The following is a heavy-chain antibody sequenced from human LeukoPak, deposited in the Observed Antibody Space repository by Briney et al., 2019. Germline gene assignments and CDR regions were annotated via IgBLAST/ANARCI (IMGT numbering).Heavy chain of an antibody. Sequence: PPENLSLTCTVSGGSISRSCFYWGWLRPPPEKGLEGIGSHYYSGSHYYNPSFKSRVVISVDTSKNQFSLKLSAVTAADTAVYYCARKIGYCSSTSFYGILYLDYWVQGTLVTVSS. D-gene: IGHD2-2*01. J-gene: IGHJ4*02. V-gene: IGHV4-39*01. CDR2: HYYSGSH. CDR3: ARKIGYCSSTSFYGILYLDY. CDR1: GGSISRSCFY.